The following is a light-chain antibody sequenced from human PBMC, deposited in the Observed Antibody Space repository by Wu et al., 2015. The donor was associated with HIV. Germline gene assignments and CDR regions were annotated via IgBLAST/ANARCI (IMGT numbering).Light chain of an antibody. CDR3: QQLNSYPLT. CDR1: QTLSNNY. V-gene: IGKV3D-20*02. Sequence: EIVLTQSPDTLSLSPGDRATLSCRASQTLSNNYLAWYQQKPGQAPRLLIYGASSRATGIPDRFSGSGSGTDFTLTISRLEPEDFATYYRQQLNSYPLTFGGGRRWRSN. CDR2: GAS. J-gene: IGKJ4*01.